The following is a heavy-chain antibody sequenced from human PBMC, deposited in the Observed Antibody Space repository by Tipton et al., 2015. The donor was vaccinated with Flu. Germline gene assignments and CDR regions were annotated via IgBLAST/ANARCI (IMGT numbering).Heavy chain of an antibody. D-gene: IGHD3-10*01. V-gene: IGHV4-38-2*02. CDR2: IFHTGNT. Sequence: TLSLTCTISGDSIRSDYYWGWIRQPPGKGLEWIGNIFHTGNTYHNPSLKSRVTMSVDTSKNQFSLKLNSVTAADTAVYYCARSTYYYGSGSSDYWGQGSLVTVSS. CDR1: GDSIRSDYY. CDR3: ARSTYYYGSGSSDY. J-gene: IGHJ4*02.